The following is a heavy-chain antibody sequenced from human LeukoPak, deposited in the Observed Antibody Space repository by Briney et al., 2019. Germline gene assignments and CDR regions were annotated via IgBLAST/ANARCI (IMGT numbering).Heavy chain of an antibody. CDR3: ARGDAFDI. V-gene: IGHV4-34*01. CDR1: GGSFSGYY. Sequence: SETLSLTCAVYGGSFSGYYWSWIRQPPGKGLEWIGEINHSGSTNYNPSLKSRVTISVDTSKNQFSLKLSSVTAADTAVYYCARGDAFDIWGQGTMVTVSS. J-gene: IGHJ3*02. CDR2: INHSGST.